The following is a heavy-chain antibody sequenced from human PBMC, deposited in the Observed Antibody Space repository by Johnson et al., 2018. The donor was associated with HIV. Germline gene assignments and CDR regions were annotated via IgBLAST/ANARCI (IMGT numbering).Heavy chain of an antibody. V-gene: IGHV3-66*01. Sequence: MLLVESGGGLVQPGGSLRLSCAASGFTVSSNYMSWVRQAPGKGLEWVSVIFSVGDVYYADSVKGRFTISRDNSKNSLYLQMNSLRAEDTALYYCAAYYDSSGYPRVGDAFDIWGQGTMVTVSS. CDR1: GFTVSSNY. D-gene: IGHD3-22*01. CDR2: IFSVGDV. CDR3: AAYYDSSGYPRVGDAFDI. J-gene: IGHJ3*02.